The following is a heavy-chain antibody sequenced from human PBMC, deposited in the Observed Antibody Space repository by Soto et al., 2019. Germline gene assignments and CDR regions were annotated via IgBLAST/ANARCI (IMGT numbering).Heavy chain of an antibody. CDR1: GFTFTRYS. V-gene: IGHV3-21*06. CDR3: ARESEDLTSNFDY. CDR2: ISSTTNYI. Sequence: GGSLRLSCAASGFTFTRYSTNWVRQAPGKGLEWVSSISSTTNYIYYGDSMKGRFTISRDNAKNSLYLEMNSLRAEDTAVYYCARESEDLTSNFDYWGQGTLVTVSS. J-gene: IGHJ4*02.